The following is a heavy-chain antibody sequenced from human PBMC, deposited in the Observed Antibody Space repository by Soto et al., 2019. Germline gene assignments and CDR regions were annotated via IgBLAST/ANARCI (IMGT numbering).Heavy chain of an antibody. CDR3: ARVPGP. D-gene: IGHD7-27*01. CDR1: GGSISRGGYS. CDR2: IYHSGSP. V-gene: IGHV4-30-2*01. J-gene: IGHJ5*02. Sequence: QLQLQESGSGLVKPSPSLSLPCAVSGGSISRGGYSWSWVRQPPGKGLEWIGYIYHSGSPYYNPSLKSRVTISVDRSKNQFSLKLSSVAAADTAVYYCARVPGPWGQGTLVTVSS.